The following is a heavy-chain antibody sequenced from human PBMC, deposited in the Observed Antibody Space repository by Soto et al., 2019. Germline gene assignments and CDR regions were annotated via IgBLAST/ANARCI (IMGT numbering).Heavy chain of an antibody. CDR1: GVTVRSNY. CDR3: ASPFLYASGKG. CDR2: INSGGST. Sequence: GGSLRLSCAASGVTVRSNYMSWVRQAPGKGLEWVSFINSGGSTYYADSVKGRFTISRDNSKNTLYLQMNSLRSEDTAVYYCASPFLYASGKGWGQGTLVTVSS. V-gene: IGHV3-66*01. D-gene: IGHD2-8*01. J-gene: IGHJ4*02.